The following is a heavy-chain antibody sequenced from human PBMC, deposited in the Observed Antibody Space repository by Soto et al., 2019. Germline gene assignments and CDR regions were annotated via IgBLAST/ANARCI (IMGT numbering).Heavy chain of an antibody. V-gene: IGHV3-33*01. CDR2: IWYDGSKA. CDR3: ARDDIVVVPAAVPYNSFDP. D-gene: IGHD2-2*01. J-gene: IGHJ5*02. CDR1: GFSFSSYG. Sequence: QVQLVESGGGVVQPGRSLRLSCAASGFSFSSYGMHWVRQAPGKGLEWVALIWYDGSKAYYSDSVKGRFTISRDNSQNTLYLQMSSLRAEDTAVYYCARDDIVVVPAAVPYNSFDPWGQGTLVTVSS.